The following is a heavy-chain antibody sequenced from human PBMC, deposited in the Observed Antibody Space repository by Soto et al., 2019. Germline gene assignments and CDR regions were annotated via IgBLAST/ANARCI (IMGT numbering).Heavy chain of an antibody. CDR2: IIPIFGTA. J-gene: IGHJ4*02. V-gene: IGHV1-69*13. D-gene: IGHD3-9*01. CDR1: GGTFSSYA. Sequence: SVKVSCKASGGTFSSYAISWVRQAPGQGLEWMGGIIPIFGTADYAQKFQGRVTITADESTSTAYMELSSLRSEDTAVYYCARGRRGLVPQYYFDYWGQGTLVTVSS. CDR3: ARGRRGLVPQYYFDY.